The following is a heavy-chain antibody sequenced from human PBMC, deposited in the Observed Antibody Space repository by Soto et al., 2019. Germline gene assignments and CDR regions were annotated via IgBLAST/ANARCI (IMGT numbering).Heavy chain of an antibody. D-gene: IGHD3-9*01. CDR3: AREPNSVTLRYFDWSADAFDI. J-gene: IGHJ3*02. V-gene: IGHV1-18*01. CDR2: ISAYNGNT. CDR1: GYTFTSYG. Sequence: QVQLVQSGAEVKKPGASVKVSCKASGYTFTSYGISWVRQAPGQGLEWMGWISAYNGNTNYAQKLQGRVTMTTDTYTSTAYRELRSLRSDETAVYYCAREPNSVTLRYFDWSADAFDIWGQGTMVTVSS.